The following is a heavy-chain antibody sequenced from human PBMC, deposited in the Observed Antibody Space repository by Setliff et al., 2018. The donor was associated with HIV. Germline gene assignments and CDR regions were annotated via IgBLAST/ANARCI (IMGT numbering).Heavy chain of an antibody. CDR1: GGPFSDYY. CDR3: ARATVTVDFYYYGLDV. J-gene: IGHJ6*02. Sequence: SETLSLTCAVYGGPFSDYYWSWIRQPPGKGLEWIGEINHSGSTNYNPSLKSRVTISVDTSKNQFSLKLSSVTAADTAVYYCARATVTVDFYYYGLDVWGQGTTVTSP. CDR2: INHSGST. V-gene: IGHV4-34*01. D-gene: IGHD4-17*01.